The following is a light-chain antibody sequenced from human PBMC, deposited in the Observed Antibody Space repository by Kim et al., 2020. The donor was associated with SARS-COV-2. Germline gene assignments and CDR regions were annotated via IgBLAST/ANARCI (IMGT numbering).Light chain of an antibody. CDR2: DVS. J-gene: IGLJ1*01. V-gene: IGLV2-14*03. Sequence: GQSITISCTGTSSDIGAYNYVSWYQQHPGKAPKLIIYDVSDRSSGVSTRFSGSKSGNTASLTISVLQAEDEADYYCSSYTTTSTLVCGSGTTVTVL. CDR1: SSDIGAYNY. CDR3: SSYTTTSTLV.